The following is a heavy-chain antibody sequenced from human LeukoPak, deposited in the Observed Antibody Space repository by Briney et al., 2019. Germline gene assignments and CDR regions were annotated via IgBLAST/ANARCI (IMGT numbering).Heavy chain of an antibody. Sequence: GDSVKVSCKASGHTFTSYYIVWVRRAPGQGLQLMGGISTYNGQTHYAQKVQGRVTMTTHPSTSTVYMELRSLTSDDTALYYCAWDSGAFEIWGQGTMVTLSS. J-gene: IGHJ3*02. CDR2: ISTYNGQT. CDR1: GHTFTSYY. V-gene: IGHV1-18*01. CDR3: AWDSGAFEI.